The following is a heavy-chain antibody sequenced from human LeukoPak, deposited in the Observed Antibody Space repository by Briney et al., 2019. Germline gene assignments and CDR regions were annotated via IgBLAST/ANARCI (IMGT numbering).Heavy chain of an antibody. CDR1: GGSISSGGYY. CDR2: IYYSGST. J-gene: IGHJ5*02. V-gene: IGHV4-31*03. CDR3: ARGRITMVRGPLGP. D-gene: IGHD3-10*01. Sequence: PSQTLSLTCTVSGGSISSGGYYWSWIRQHPGKGLEWIGYIYYSGSTYYNPSLKSRVIISVDTSNNQFSLKLSSVTAADTAVYYCARGRITMVRGPLGPWGQGTLVTVSS.